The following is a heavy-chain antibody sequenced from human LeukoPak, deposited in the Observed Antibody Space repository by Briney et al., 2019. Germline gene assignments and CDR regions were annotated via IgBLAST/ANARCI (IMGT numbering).Heavy chain of an antibody. CDR3: ARDRLTTVTTFHFDY. J-gene: IGHJ4*02. Sequence: AGGSLRLPCAASGFTFSTYAMHWVRQAPGKGLEWVAVIWYDRTNKYYADSVKGRFTISRDNSKNTLYLQMSSLRAEDTAVYYCARDRLTTVTTFHFDYWGQGTLVTVSS. D-gene: IGHD4-17*01. V-gene: IGHV3-33*01. CDR2: IWYDRTNK. CDR1: GFTFSTYA.